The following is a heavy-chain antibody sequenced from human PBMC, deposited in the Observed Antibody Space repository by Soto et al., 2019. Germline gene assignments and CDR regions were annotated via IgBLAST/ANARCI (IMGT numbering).Heavy chain of an antibody. CDR1: GGSLSGYY. J-gene: IGHJ4*01. Sequence: QVPLQQWGAGLLKPSETLSLTCGVYGGSLSGYYWSWIRQPPGKGLEWIGEINHSGSTNYNPSLMGRGTTPVDTAKNLFSLNLSSVAAADTSVFYLEGGVGWGNIDYVGHGTLVTV. CDR2: INHSGST. CDR3: EGGVGWGNIDY. D-gene: IGHD3-16*01. V-gene: IGHV4-34*01.